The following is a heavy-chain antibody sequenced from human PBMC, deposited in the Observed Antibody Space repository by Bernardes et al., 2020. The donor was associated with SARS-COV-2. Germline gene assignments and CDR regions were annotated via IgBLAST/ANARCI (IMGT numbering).Heavy chain of an antibody. CDR1: GYTLTALS. V-gene: IGHV1-24*01. CDR3: ATSYGSGSYYSTTPYLFDY. D-gene: IGHD3-10*01. CDR2: FDPEDGET. J-gene: IGHJ4*02. Sequence: ASVKVSCKVSGYTLTALSMHWVRQAPGKGLEWMGGFDPEDGETIYAQKFQGRVTMTEDTSTDTAYMELSSLRSEDTAVYYCATSYGSGSYYSTTPYLFDYWGQGTLVTVSS.